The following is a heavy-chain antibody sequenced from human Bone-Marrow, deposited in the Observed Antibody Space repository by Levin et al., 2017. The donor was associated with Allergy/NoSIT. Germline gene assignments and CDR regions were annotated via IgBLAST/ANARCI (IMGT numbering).Heavy chain of an antibody. CDR1: GFNFSNYG. J-gene: IGHJ4*02. CDR3: AKQQGSRKDGLDY. Sequence: GGSLRLSCGASGFNFSNYGMHWVRQAPGKGLEWVAVIYYDGSKKYYGDSVKGRFTISRDNSKKTLYLQLNVLRVEDTGVYYCAKQQGSRKDGLDYWGQGSLVTASS. CDR2: IYYDGSKK. D-gene: IGHD7-27*01. V-gene: IGHV3-33*06.